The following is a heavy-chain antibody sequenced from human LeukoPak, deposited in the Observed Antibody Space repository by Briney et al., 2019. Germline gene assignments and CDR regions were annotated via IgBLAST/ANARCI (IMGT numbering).Heavy chain of an antibody. V-gene: IGHV4-38-2*02. CDR3: ARDTAGSGRFDY. CDR1: GYSIISGYS. J-gene: IGHJ4*02. Sequence: PSETLSLTCTVSGYSIISGYSWEWIRQPPGKGLEWIGSFHYCGSTYYNPSLMSRVTISVDTSKNQFSLKLSSVTAADTAVYYCARDTAGSGRFDYWGQGTLDTVSS. CDR2: FHYCGST. D-gene: IGHD3-10*01.